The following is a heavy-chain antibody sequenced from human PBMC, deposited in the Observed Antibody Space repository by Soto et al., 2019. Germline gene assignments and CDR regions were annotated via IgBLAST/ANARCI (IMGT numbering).Heavy chain of an antibody. CDR3: TKGPDWNYYYYGVDV. V-gene: IGHV4-4*07. J-gene: IGHJ6*02. CDR2: VYSSGAT. D-gene: IGHD3-9*01. Sequence: SETLSLTCTVSGDSVSNYYWSWIRQPAGRGLEWIGRVYSSGATNYNPSLNGRVTMSVDTSRNQFSLRLSSVTAADTAIYYCTKGPDWNYYYYGVDVWGQGTAVTVSS. CDR1: GDSVSNYY.